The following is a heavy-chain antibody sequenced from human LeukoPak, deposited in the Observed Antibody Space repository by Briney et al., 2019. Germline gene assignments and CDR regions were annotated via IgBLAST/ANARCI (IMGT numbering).Heavy chain of an antibody. CDR2: IKSKTDGGTT. D-gene: IGHD4-17*01. Sequence: GGSLRLSCAASGFTFSNAWMSWVRQAPGKGLEWVGRIKSKTDGGTTDYAAPVKGRFTISRDDSKNTLYLQMNSLKTEDTAVYYCTTADGDYVRYYFDYWGQGTLVTVSS. V-gene: IGHV3-15*01. CDR1: GFTFSNAW. J-gene: IGHJ4*02. CDR3: TTADGDYVRYYFDY.